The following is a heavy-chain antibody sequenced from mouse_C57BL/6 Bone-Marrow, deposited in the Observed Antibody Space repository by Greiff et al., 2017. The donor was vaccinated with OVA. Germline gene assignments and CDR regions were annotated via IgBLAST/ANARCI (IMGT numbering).Heavy chain of an antibody. CDR3: ARDLFAY. CDR2: IDPSDSYT. CDR1: GYTFTSYW. V-gene: IGHV1-50*01. J-gene: IGHJ3*01. Sequence: VKLQQPGAELVKPGASVKLSCKASGYTFTSYWLQWVKQRPGQGLEWIGEIDPSDSYTNYNQKFKGKATLTVDTSSSTAYMQLSSLTSEDAAVYYCARDLFAYWGQGTLVTVSA.